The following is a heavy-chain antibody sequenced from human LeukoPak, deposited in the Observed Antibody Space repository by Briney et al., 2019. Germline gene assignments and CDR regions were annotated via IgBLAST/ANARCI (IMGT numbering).Heavy chain of an antibody. CDR3: ARARSTLGWFDP. V-gene: IGHV4-59*01. J-gene: IGHJ5*02. Sequence: PSETLSLTCTVSGGSISSYYWSWIRQPPGKGLEWIGYIYYSGSTNYNPSLKSRVTISVDTSKNQFSLKLSSVTAADTAVYYCARARSTLGWFDPWAREPWSPSPQ. CDR2: IYYSGST. CDR1: GGSISSYY. D-gene: IGHD3-10*01.